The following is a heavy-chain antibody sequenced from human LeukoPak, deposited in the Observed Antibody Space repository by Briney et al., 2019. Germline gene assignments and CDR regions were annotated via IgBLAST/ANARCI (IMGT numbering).Heavy chain of an antibody. V-gene: IGHV3-21*01. CDR1: GFTFSAYN. CDR3: ARDPYSGGYGAYYYYYMDV. J-gene: IGHJ6*03. D-gene: IGHD6-19*01. Sequence: GGSLRLSCAASGFTFSAYNMIWVRRTPGKGLEWVSSITTSSSYMFYADSVRGRFTISRDNAENSLYLQMNSLRDEDTAVYYCARDPYSGGYGAYYYYYMDVWGKGTTVTVSS. CDR2: ITTSSSYM.